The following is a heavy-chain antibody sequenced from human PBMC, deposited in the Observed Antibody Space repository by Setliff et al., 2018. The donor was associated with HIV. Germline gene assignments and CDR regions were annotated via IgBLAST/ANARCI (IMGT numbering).Heavy chain of an antibody. V-gene: IGHV3-30*02. CDR1: GFTVTNTW. CDR2: IRYDGSDK. D-gene: IGHD6-13*01. CDR3: AQLAAADDS. J-gene: IGHJ4*02. Sequence: GGSLRLSCAVSGFTVTNTWMSWARQAPGKGLEWVAFIRYDGSDKYYADSVMGRFTISRDNSKNTLYLQMNTLRTEDTAVYYCAQLAAADDSWGQGTLVTVSS.